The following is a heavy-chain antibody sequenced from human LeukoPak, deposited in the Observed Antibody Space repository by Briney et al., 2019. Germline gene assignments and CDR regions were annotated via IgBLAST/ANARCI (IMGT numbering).Heavy chain of an antibody. Sequence: PGGSLRLSCAASGFTFSSYSMNWVRQAPGKGLEWVSSISSSSSYIYYADSVKGRFTISRDNAKNSLYLQMNSLRAEDTAVYYCAREEEIIVVVRAAIDYWGQGTLVTVSS. D-gene: IGHD2-2*01. CDR3: AREEEIIVVVRAAIDY. V-gene: IGHV3-21*01. CDR2: ISSSSSYI. J-gene: IGHJ4*02. CDR1: GFTFSSYS.